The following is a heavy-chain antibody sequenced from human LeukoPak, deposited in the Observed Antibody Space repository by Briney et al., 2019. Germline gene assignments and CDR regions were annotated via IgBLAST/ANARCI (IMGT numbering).Heavy chain of an antibody. CDR3: ALVGATNGFDY. D-gene: IGHD1-26*01. Sequence: SVKVSCKASGGTFSSYAISWVRQAPGQGFEWMGRIIPILGIANYAQKFQGRVTITADKSTSTAYMELSSLRSEDTAVYYCALVGATNGFDYWGQGTLVTVSS. J-gene: IGHJ4*02. CDR2: IIPILGIA. CDR1: GGTFSSYA. V-gene: IGHV1-69*04.